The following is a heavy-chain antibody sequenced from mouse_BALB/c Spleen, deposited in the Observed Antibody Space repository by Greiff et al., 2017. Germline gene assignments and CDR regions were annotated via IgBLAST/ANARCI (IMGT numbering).Heavy chain of an antibody. V-gene: IGHV1S81*02. D-gene: IGHD2-10*02. Sequence: QVQLQQPGAELVKPGASVKLSCKASGYTFTSYYMYWVKQRPGQGLEWIGGINPSNGGTNFNEKFKSKATLTVDKSSSTAYMQLSSLTSEDSAVYYCTRWGLYGNYHYFDYWGQGTTLTVSS. J-gene: IGHJ2*01. CDR2: INPSNGGT. CDR3: TRWGLYGNYHYFDY. CDR1: GYTFTSYY.